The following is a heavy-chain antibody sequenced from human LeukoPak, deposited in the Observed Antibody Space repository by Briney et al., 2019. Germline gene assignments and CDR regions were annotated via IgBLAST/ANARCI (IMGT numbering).Heavy chain of an antibody. Sequence: SVKVSCKASGGTFSSYAISWVRQAPGQGLEWMGGNIPIFGTANYAQKFQGRVTITADKSTSTAYMELSSLRSEDTAVYYCARGYYYGSGSYNPYDYWGQGTLVTVSS. CDR1: GGTFSSYA. J-gene: IGHJ4*02. CDR2: NIPIFGTA. CDR3: ARGYYYGSGSYNPYDY. V-gene: IGHV1-69*06. D-gene: IGHD3-10*01.